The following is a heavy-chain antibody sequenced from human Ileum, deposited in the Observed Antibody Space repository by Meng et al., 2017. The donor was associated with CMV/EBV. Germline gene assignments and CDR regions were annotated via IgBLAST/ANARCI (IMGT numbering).Heavy chain of an antibody. CDR3: ARVSREQWLGVDY. CDR1: GYTFTGYY. V-gene: IGHV1-2*02. Sequence: KASGYTFTGYYMHWVRQAPGQGLEWMGWINPNSGGTNYAQKFQGRVTMTRDTSISTAYMELSRLRSDDTAVYYCARVSREQWLGVDYWGQGTLVTVSS. J-gene: IGHJ4*02. D-gene: IGHD6-19*01. CDR2: INPNSGGT.